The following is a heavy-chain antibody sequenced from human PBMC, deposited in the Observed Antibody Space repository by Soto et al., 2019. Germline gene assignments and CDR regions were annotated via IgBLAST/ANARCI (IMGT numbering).Heavy chain of an antibody. CDR2: INHSGST. V-gene: IGHV4-34*01. D-gene: IGHD2-2*01. Sequence: SETLSLTCAVYGGSFSGYYWSWIRQPPGKGLEWIGEINHSGSTNYNPSLKSRVTISVDTSKNQFSLKLSSVTAADTAVYYCARGREDCSSTSCPVYYFDYWGQGTMVTVSS. J-gene: IGHJ4*02. CDR3: ARGREDCSSTSCPVYYFDY. CDR1: GGSFSGYY.